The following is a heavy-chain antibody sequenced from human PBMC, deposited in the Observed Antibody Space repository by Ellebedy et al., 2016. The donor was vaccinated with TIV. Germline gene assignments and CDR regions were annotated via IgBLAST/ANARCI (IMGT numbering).Heavy chain of an antibody. D-gene: IGHD6-19*01. CDR2: INGAESST. CDR3: VREKVAVTGTGYAEY. J-gene: IGHJ4*02. Sequence: PGGSLRLSCAGSGFTFSTYWMHWVRQAPGQGLVWVSRINGAESSTTYADSVKGRFTVSRDNAKNTLYLQMNSLRGEDTAVYYCVREKVAVTGTGYAEYWGRGALVTVSS. V-gene: IGHV3-74*01. CDR1: GFTFSTYW.